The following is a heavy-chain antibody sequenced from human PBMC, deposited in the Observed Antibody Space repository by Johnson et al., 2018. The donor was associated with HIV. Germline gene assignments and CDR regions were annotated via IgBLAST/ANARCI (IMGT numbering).Heavy chain of an antibody. Sequence: VQLVESGGGLVQPGGSLRLSCAASGFTFSSYWMTWVRQGPGKGLEWVANIKHDGREKYFVDSVKGRFTISRDNAKNSLYLQMNSLRVEDTAVYYCARDASRGYGSELDALDIWAQGTMVTVYS. CDR3: ARDASRGYGSELDALDI. CDR1: GFTFSSYW. V-gene: IGHV3-7*01. D-gene: IGHD3-10*01. CDR2: IKHDGREK. J-gene: IGHJ3*02.